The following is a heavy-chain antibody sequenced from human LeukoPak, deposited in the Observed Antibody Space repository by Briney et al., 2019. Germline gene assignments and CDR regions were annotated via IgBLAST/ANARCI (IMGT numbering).Heavy chain of an antibody. Sequence: GGSLRLSCAASGFTFSRYSMNWVRQAPGMGLEWVSYISSGSSTIHHADSVQGRFTISRDNAKNSLYLQMSSLRAEDTAVYYCARASAGPFPLDYWGQGTLVTVSS. J-gene: IGHJ4*02. D-gene: IGHD6-13*01. CDR2: ISSGSSTI. V-gene: IGHV3-48*01. CDR1: GFTFSRYS. CDR3: ARASAGPFPLDY.